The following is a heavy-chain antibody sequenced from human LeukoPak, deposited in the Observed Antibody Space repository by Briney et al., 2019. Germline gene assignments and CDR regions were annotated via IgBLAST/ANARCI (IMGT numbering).Heavy chain of an antibody. CDR3: ARERKWGQQLVQPFGP. V-gene: IGHV3-30-3*01. Sequence: GGSLRLSCAASGFTFSSYAMHWVRQAPGKGLEWVAVISYDGSNKYYADSVKGRFTISRDNSKNTLYLQMNSLRAEDTAVYYCARERKWGQQLVQPFGPWGQGTLVTVSS. D-gene: IGHD6-13*01. CDR2: ISYDGSNK. J-gene: IGHJ5*02. CDR1: GFTFSSYA.